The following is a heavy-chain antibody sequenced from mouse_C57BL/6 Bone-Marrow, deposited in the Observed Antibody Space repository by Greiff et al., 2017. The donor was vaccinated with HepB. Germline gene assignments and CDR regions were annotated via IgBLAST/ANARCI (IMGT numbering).Heavy chain of an antibody. D-gene: IGHD2-3*01. CDR2: IDPSDSET. CDR3: ARNWGYYYYFDY. J-gene: IGHJ2*01. V-gene: IGHV1-52*01. CDR1: GYTFTSYW. Sequence: VQLQQPGAELVRPGSSVKLSCKASGYTFTSYWMHWVKQRPIQGLEWIGNIDPSDSETHYNQKFKDKATLTVDKSSSTAYMQLSSLTSEDSAVYYCARNWGYYYYFDYWGQGTTLTVSS.